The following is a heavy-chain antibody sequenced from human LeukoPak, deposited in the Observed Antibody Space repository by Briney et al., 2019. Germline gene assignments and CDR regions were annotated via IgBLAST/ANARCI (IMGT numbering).Heavy chain of an antibody. V-gene: IGHV4-39*01. CDR3: ARQPGPSYYDSSGYWYAFDI. CDR2: IYYSGST. Sequence: PSETLSLTCTVSGGSISSSSYYWGWIRQPPGKGLEWIGSIYYSGSTYYNPSLKSRVTISVDTSKNQFSLKLSSVTAADTAVYYCARQPGPSYYDSSGYWYAFDIWGQGTMVTVSS. CDR1: GGSISSSSYY. D-gene: IGHD3-22*01. J-gene: IGHJ3*02.